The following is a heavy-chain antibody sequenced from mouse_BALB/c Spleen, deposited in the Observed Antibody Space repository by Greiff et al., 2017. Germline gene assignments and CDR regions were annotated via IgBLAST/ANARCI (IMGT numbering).Heavy chain of an antibody. CDR3: ARGGGSYVAYAMDY. Sequence: EVHLVESGGGLVKPGGSLKLSCAASGFTFSSYAMSWVRQSPEKRLEWVAEISSGGSYTYYPDTVTGRFTISRDNAKNTLYLEMSSLRSEDTAMYYCARGGGSYVAYAMDYWGQGTSVTVSS. CDR2: ISSGGSYT. J-gene: IGHJ4*01. V-gene: IGHV5-9-4*01. D-gene: IGHD1-1*02. CDR1: GFTFSSYA.